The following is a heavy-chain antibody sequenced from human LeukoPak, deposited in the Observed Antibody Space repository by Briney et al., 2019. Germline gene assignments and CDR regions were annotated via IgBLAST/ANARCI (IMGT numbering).Heavy chain of an antibody. CDR1: GYTFTSYY. CDR3: AAVLTGYYSPLDY. D-gene: IGHD3-9*01. V-gene: IGHV1-46*01. Sequence: ASVKVSCKASGYTFTSYYMHWVRQAPGQGLEWMGIINPSGGSTSYAQKFQGRVTMTRDTSTSTVYMELSSLRAEDTAVYYCAAVLTGYYSPLDYWGQGTLVTVSS. CDR2: INPSGGST. J-gene: IGHJ4*02.